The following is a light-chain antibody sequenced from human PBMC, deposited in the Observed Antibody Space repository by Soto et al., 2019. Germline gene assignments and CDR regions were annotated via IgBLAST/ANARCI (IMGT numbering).Light chain of an antibody. J-gene: IGLJ2*01. CDR3: SSYTSSNTVL. V-gene: IGLV2-14*03. Sequence: QSALTQPTSVSGSPGQSITISCTGTSSDIGGYNYVCWYQQYPGKAPKLIIHDVTNRPSGISNRFSASKSGNTASLSISGLQAEDEADYYCSSYTSSNTVLFGGGTKLTVL. CDR1: SSDIGGYNY. CDR2: DVT.